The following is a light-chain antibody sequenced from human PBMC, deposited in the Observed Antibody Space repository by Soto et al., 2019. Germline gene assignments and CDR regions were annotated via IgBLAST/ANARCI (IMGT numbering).Light chain of an antibody. V-gene: IGLV2-8*01. Sequence: QSALAQPPSASGSPGQSVTISCTGTSSDIGGYDYVSWYQQHPGKAPKLMTYEVTKRPSGVPDRFSGSKSGNTASLTVSGLQTEDDAVYYCSSFAGDNNFGVFGGGTKLTVL. CDR2: EVT. CDR3: SSFAGDNNFGV. CDR1: SSDIGGYDY. J-gene: IGLJ3*02.